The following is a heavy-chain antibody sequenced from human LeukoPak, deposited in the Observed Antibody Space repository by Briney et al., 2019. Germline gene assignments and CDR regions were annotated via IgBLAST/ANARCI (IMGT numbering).Heavy chain of an antibody. CDR3: TQVAVAATGTNYYYYYMDV. CDR2: IRSKANSYAT. V-gene: IGHV3-73*01. Sequence: GGSLRLSCAASGFTFSGSAMHWVRQASGKGLEWVGRIRSKANSYATAYAASVKGRFTISRDDSKNTAYLQMNSLKTEDTAVYYCTQVAVAATGTNYYYYYMDVWGKGTTVTVSS. J-gene: IGHJ6*03. D-gene: IGHD2-15*01. CDR1: GFTFSGSA.